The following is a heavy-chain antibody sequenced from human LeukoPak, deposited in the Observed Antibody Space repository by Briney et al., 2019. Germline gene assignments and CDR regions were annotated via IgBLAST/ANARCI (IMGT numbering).Heavy chain of an antibody. D-gene: IGHD6-13*01. CDR1: GYTFTGYY. J-gene: IGHJ4*02. CDR2: INPNSGGT. Sequence: GASVKVSCKASGYTFTGYYMHWVRQAPGQGLEWMGWINPNSGGTNYAQKFQGWVTMTRDTSISTAYMELSRLRSDDTAVYYCARGLAAAGTLAGYWGQGTLVTVSS. V-gene: IGHV1-2*04. CDR3: ARGLAAAGTLAGY.